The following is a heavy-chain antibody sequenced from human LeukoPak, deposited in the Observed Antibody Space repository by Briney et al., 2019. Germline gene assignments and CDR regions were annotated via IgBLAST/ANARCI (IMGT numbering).Heavy chain of an antibody. J-gene: IGHJ5*02. CDR3: ARGPPTTMTNRYFGLFDP. D-gene: IGHD4-17*01. CDR2: IAAYTGNT. V-gene: IGHV1-18*01. CDR1: GYTFTTYG. Sequence: ASVKVSCKASGYTFTTYGISWVRQAPGQGLEWMGWIAAYTGNTNSAQNLQGRVTMTTDTSTRTACMELNSLKSEDTAVYYCARGPPTTMTNRYFGLFDPWGQGTSVTVSS.